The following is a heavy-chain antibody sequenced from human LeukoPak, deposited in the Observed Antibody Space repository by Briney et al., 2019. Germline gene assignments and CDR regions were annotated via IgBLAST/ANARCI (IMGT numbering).Heavy chain of an antibody. CDR3: ARAVVDYYDTINWFDP. D-gene: IGHD3-22*01. Sequence: SETLSLTCTVSGGSISSYYWCWIRRPPGKGLEWIGYIYYSGSTNYNPSLKSRVTISVDTSKNQFSLKLGSVTAADTAVYYCARAVVDYYDTINWFDPWGQGTLVTVSS. CDR2: IYYSGST. J-gene: IGHJ5*02. V-gene: IGHV4-59*01. CDR1: GGSISSYY.